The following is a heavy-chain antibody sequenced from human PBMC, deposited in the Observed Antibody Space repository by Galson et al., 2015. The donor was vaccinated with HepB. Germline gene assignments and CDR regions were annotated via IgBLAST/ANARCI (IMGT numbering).Heavy chain of an antibody. J-gene: IGHJ6*02. V-gene: IGHV3-53*01. CDR3: VRVVPYGDYYYYYGMDV. CDR2: IYSGGST. D-gene: IGHD4-17*01. CDR1: GFTFSSYS. Sequence: SLRLSCADSGFTFSSYSMSWVRQAPGKGLEWVSVIYSGGSTYYADSVKGRFTISSDNSKNTLYLQMNSLRAEDTGVYYCVRVVPYGDYYYYYGMDVWGQGTTVTVSS.